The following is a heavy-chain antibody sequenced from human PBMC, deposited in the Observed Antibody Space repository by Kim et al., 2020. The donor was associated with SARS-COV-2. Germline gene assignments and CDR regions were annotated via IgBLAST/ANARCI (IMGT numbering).Heavy chain of an antibody. J-gene: IGHJ5*02. CDR3: ARKDCSGGSCAFDP. D-gene: IGHD2-15*01. V-gene: IGHV3-74*01. Sequence: DSVKGQFTISRDNAKNPLYLQMNSLRADDTAVYYCARKDCSGGSCAFDPWGQGTLVTVSS.